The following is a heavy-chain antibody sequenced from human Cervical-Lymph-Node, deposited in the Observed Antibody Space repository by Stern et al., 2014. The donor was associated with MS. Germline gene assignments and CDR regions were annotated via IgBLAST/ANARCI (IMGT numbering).Heavy chain of an antibody. Sequence: QVQLVQSGSELKKPGASVNVSCRASGYTFTTYAMNWVRQAPGQGLEWMGRIITNNGTPTYAQGFTGRFVFSLDTSVSTAYLQISSLKAEDTAVYYCARGHDFWSGYYMSPDVWGQGTTVTVSS. D-gene: IGHD3-3*01. CDR2: IITNNGTP. CDR3: ARGHDFWSGYYMSPDV. J-gene: IGHJ6*02. V-gene: IGHV7-4-1*02. CDR1: GYTFTTYA.